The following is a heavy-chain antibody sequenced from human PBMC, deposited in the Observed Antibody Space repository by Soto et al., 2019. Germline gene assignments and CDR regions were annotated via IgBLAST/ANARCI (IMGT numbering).Heavy chain of an antibody. D-gene: IGHD3-9*01. V-gene: IGHV3-30-3*01. Sequence: QVQLVESGGGVVQPGRSLRLSCAASGFTFSSYAMHWVRQAPGKGLEWVAVISYDGSNKYYADSVKGRFTISRDNSKNTLYLQMNSLRAEDTAVYYCARDPRTYDILTGTNYFDYWGQGTLVTVSS. CDR1: GFTFSSYA. J-gene: IGHJ4*02. CDR2: ISYDGSNK. CDR3: ARDPRTYDILTGTNYFDY.